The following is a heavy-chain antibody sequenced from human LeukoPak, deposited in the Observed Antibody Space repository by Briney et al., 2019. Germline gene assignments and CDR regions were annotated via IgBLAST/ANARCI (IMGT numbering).Heavy chain of an antibody. CDR2: INQSGDT. Sequence: PSETLSLTCAVYGGSFSDYDWGWIRQPPGKGLEWIGEINQSGDTNCDPSLKSRVTMSIDTSKSQFSLNLRSVTAADTAVYYCAGTVTTLDAFDIWGQGTMVTVSS. CDR3: AGTVTTLDAFDI. V-gene: IGHV4-34*01. CDR1: GGSFSDYD. J-gene: IGHJ3*02. D-gene: IGHD4-17*01.